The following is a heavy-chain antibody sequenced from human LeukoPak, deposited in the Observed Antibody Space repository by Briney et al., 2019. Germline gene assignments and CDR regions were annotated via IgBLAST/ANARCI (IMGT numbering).Heavy chain of an antibody. CDR2: IYTSGST. Sequence: KPSQTLSLTCTVSGGSISSGSYYWSWIRQPAGKGLEWIGRIYTSGSTNYNPSLKSRVTISVDTSKNQFSLKLSSVTAADTAVYYCARGFGSGNYYYGWFDPWGQGALVTVSS. V-gene: IGHV4-61*02. D-gene: IGHD3-10*01. CDR1: GGSISSGSYY. J-gene: IGHJ5*02. CDR3: ARGFGSGNYYYGWFDP.